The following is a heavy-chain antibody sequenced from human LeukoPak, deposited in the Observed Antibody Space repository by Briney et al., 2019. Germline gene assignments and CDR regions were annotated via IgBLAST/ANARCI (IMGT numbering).Heavy chain of an antibody. CDR3: ATDPLLCSGGSCYLYY. CDR1: GGTFSSYA. V-gene: IGHV1-69*06. J-gene: IGHJ4*02. CDR2: IIPIFGTA. Sequence: ASVKVSCKASGGTFSSYAISWVRQAPGQGLEWMGGIIPIFGTANYAQKFQGRVTMTEDTSTDTAYMELSSLRSEDTAVYYCATDPLLCSGGSCYLYYWGQGTLVTVSS. D-gene: IGHD2-15*01.